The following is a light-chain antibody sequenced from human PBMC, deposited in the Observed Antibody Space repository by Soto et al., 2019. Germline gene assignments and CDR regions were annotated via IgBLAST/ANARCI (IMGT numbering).Light chain of an antibody. CDR2: EVT. Sequence: QSVLTQPPSASGSPGQSVTISCTGTSSDVGGYNFVSWYQQHPGKAPKLIIYEVTKRPSGVPYRFSGSKSGNTASLTVSGLQAEDEADYYCSSYAGSDNSYVFGTGTKLTVL. CDR3: SSYAGSDNSYV. CDR1: SSDVGGYNF. J-gene: IGLJ1*01. V-gene: IGLV2-8*01.